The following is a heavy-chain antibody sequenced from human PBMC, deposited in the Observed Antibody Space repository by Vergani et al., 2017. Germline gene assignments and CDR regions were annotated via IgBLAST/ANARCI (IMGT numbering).Heavy chain of an antibody. J-gene: IGHJ6*02. V-gene: IGHV3-23*01. CDR3: AKANPRKSGYDYLYYYHAMDV. CDR2: ISGSGGST. Sequence: EVQLLESGGDLVQPGGSLRLSCAASGFTFNHYAMNWVRQAPGKGLEWVSGISGSGGSTYYAGSVKGRFTISRDSSNNTLYLQMNSLSAGDPAVYYCAKANPRKSGYDYLYYYHAMDVWGQGTTVTVSS. CDR1: GFTFNHYA. D-gene: IGHD5-12*01.